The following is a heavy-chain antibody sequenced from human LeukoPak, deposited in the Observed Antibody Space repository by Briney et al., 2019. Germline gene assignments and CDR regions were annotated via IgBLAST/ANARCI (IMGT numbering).Heavy chain of an antibody. Sequence: SETLSLTCAVYGGSFSGYYWSWIRQPPGKGLEWIGEINHSGSTNYNPSLKSRVTISVDTSKNQFSLKLSSVTAADTAVYYCALEPRGSIVATIEAFDIWCQGTMVTVSS. D-gene: IGHD5-12*01. CDR1: GGSFSGYY. CDR2: INHSGST. J-gene: IGHJ3*02. CDR3: ALEPRGSIVATIEAFDI. V-gene: IGHV4-34*01.